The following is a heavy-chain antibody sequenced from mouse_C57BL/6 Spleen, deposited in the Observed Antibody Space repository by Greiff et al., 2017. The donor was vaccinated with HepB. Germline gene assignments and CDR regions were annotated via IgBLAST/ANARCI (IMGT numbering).Heavy chain of an antibody. D-gene: IGHD4-1*01. J-gene: IGHJ2*01. Sequence: DVKLVESEGGLVQPGSSMKLSCTASGFTFSDYYMAWVRQVPEKGLEWVANINYDGSSTYYLDSLKSRFIISRDNAKNILYLQMSSLKSEDTATYYCAREGTGTSGYFDYWGQGTTLTVSS. CDR3: AREGTGTSGYFDY. CDR1: GFTFSDYY. V-gene: IGHV5-16*01. CDR2: INYDGSST.